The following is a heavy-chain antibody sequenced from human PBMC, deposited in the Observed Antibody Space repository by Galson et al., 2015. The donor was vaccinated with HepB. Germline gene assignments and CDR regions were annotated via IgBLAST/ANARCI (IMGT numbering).Heavy chain of an antibody. J-gene: IGHJ6*03. V-gene: IGHV3-48*02. Sequence: SLRLSCAASGFTFSSYSMNWVRQAPGKGLEWVSYISSSSSTIYYADSVKGRFTISRDNAKNSLYLQMNSLRDEDTAVYYCARVARDYYYYYMDVWGKGTTVTVSS. CDR3: ARVARDYYYYYMDV. CDR2: ISSSSSTI. CDR1: GFTFSSYS.